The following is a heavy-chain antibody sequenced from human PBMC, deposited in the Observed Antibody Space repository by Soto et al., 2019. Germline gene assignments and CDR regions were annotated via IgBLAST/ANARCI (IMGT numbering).Heavy chain of an antibody. CDR1: GGSMISFY. J-gene: IGHJ4*02. V-gene: IGHV4-59*12. CDR2: IYYAGST. CDR3: AREPLD. Sequence: SETLSLTCTVSGGSMISFYWNWIRQPPGKGLEWIGFIYYAGSTNYNPSLKSRVTISVDTSKNQFSLKLSSVTAADTAVYYCAREPLDWGQGTLVTVS.